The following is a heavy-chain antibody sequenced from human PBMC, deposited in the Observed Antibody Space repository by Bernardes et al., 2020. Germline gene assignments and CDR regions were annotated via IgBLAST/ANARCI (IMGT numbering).Heavy chain of an antibody. CDR2: IVVGSGNT. Sequence: TCTVSGGSISSYYWSWIRQPPGKGLEWIGWIVVGSGNTNYAQKFQERVTITRDMSTSTAYMELSSLRSEDTAVYYCAADGGIAYYGMDVWGQGTTVTVSS. D-gene: IGHD1-20*01. CDR1: GGSISSYY. V-gene: IGHV1-58*01. J-gene: IGHJ6*02. CDR3: AADGGIAYYGMDV.